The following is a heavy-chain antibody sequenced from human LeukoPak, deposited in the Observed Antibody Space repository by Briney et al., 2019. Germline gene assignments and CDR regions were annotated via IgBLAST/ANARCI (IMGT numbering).Heavy chain of an antibody. CDR1: GGTFSSYG. V-gene: IGHV1-18*01. Sequence: ASVKVSCKASGGTFSSYGISWVRQAPGQGLEWMGWISAYNGDTNYAQKLQGRVTMTTDTSTSTAYMELRSLRSDDTAVYYCARVLYCSGGSCYLYYFDYWGQGTLVTVSS. D-gene: IGHD2-15*01. CDR2: ISAYNGDT. CDR3: ARVLYCSGGSCYLYYFDY. J-gene: IGHJ4*02.